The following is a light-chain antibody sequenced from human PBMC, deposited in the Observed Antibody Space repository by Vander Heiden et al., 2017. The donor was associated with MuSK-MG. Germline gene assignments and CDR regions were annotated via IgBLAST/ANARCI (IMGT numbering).Light chain of an antibody. V-gene: IGKV4-1*01. CDR3: QQYYTSPLT. CDR1: QCVLYRSNKYTY. CDR2: WAS. J-gene: IGKJ4*01. Sequence: IVMTQSPVSLAVSTGERATYNCKARQCVLYRSNKYTYVAWYQQKPGQAPKRLIYWASTRESGVPDRFSGSGSGTDFTLTISNRQAEDVAVYYCQQYYTSPLTFGGGTKVEIK.